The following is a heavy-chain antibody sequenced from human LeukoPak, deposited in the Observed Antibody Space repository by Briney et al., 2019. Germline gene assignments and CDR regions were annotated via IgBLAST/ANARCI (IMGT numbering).Heavy chain of an antibody. J-gene: IGHJ6*03. CDR3: ARGVTAARYYYMDV. CDR2: ISSSSYI. Sequence: GGSLRLSCAASGFTFSSYSMNWVRQAPGKGLEWVSSISSSSYIYYADSVKGRFTISRDNAKNSLYLQMNSLRAEDTAVYYCARGVTAARYYYMDVWGKGTTVTVSS. CDR1: GFTFSSYS. V-gene: IGHV3-21*01. D-gene: IGHD2-2*01.